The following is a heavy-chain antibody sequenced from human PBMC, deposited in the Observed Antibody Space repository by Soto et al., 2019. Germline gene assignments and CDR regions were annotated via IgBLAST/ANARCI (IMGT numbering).Heavy chain of an antibody. CDR3: ATKTEDIVVVVAATYYYYGMDV. Sequence: QVQLVQSGAEVKKPGSSAKVSCKASGGTFSSYAISWVRQAPGQGLEWMGGIIPIFGTANYAQKFQGRVTITADDSTSSAYMVLSSLTAEDTAVYYCATKTEDIVVVVAATYYYYGMDVWGQGPTVTVSS. J-gene: IGHJ6*02. D-gene: IGHD2-15*01. CDR1: GGTFSSYA. V-gene: IGHV1-69*12. CDR2: IIPIFGTA.